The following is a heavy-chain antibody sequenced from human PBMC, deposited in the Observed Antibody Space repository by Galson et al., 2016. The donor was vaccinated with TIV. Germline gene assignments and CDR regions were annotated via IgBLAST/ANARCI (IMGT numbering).Heavy chain of an antibody. CDR2: ISPSGTI. V-gene: IGHV3-48*03. J-gene: IGHJ3*01. Sequence: SLRLSCAGSGFTFSSYEVNWVRQAPGKGLEWISYISPSGTIYYADSVKGRFTISRDNAKNSLFLQMNSLRAEDTAVYVCARVATFVEAFDLWGQGTVVTVS. D-gene: IGHD5-12*01. CDR1: GFTFSSYE. CDR3: ARVATFVEAFDL.